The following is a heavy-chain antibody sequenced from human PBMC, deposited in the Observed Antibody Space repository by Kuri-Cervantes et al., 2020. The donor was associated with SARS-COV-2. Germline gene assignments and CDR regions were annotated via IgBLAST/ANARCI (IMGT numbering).Heavy chain of an antibody. CDR1: GGTFSSYA. CDR3: AAGGYSSSWYYFDY. J-gene: IGHJ4*02. CDR2: FDPEDGET. V-gene: IGHV1-69*10. Sequence: SVKVSCKASGGTFSSYAISWVRQAPGQGLEWMGGFDPEDGETIYAQKFQGRVTMTEDTSTSTAYMELRSLRSDDTAVYYCAAGGYSSSWYYFDYWGQGTLVTVSS. D-gene: IGHD6-13*01.